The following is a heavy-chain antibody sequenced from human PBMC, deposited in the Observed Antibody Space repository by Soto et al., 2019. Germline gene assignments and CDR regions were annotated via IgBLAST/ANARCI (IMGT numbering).Heavy chain of an antibody. V-gene: IGHV3-33*01. CDR3: ARDPQDPFSGWYFDY. CDR1: GFTFSSYG. Sequence: QVQLVESGGGVVQPGRSLRLSCAASGFTFSSYGMHWVRQAPGKGLEWVAVIWYDGSNKYYADSVKGRFTISRDNSKNTLYLQMNSLRAEDTAVYYCARDPQDPFSGWYFDYWGQGTLVTVSS. D-gene: IGHD6-19*01. CDR2: IWYDGSNK. J-gene: IGHJ4*02.